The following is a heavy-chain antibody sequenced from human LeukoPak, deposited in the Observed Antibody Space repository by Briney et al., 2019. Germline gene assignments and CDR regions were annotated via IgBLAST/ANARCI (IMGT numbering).Heavy chain of an antibody. V-gene: IGHV4-59*01. J-gene: IGHJ3*02. CDR2: IYYSGST. CDR1: GGPISSYY. CDR3: ARLDSSGPHAFDI. Sequence: SETLSLTCTVSGGPISSYYWSWIRQPPGKGLEWIGYIYYSGSTNYNPSLKSRVTISVDTSKNQFSLKLRSVTAADTAVYYCARLDSSGPHAFDIWGQGTMVTVSS. D-gene: IGHD3-22*01.